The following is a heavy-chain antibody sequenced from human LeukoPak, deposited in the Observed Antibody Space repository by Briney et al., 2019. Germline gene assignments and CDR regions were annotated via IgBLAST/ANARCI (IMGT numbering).Heavy chain of an antibody. V-gene: IGHV3-23*01. CDR3: AKGDPPTYYDILTGQDY. D-gene: IGHD3-9*01. Sequence: PGGSLRLSCAASGFTFSSYAMSWVRQAPGKGLEWVAGISAGGGSTYYADSVKGRFTISRDNSKNMLYLQLNSLRAEDTAVYYCAKGDPPTYYDILTGQDYWGQGTLDTVSS. CDR2: ISAGGGST. J-gene: IGHJ4*02. CDR1: GFTFSSYA.